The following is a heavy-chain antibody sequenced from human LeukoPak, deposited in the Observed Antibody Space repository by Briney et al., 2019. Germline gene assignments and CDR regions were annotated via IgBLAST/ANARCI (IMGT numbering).Heavy chain of an antibody. J-gene: IGHJ6*03. V-gene: IGHV4-39*07. CDR3: ARGSFYMDV. Sequence: SETLSLTCTVSGGSISSTNYYWGWIRQPPGKGLEWIGTIDYSESTYYNPSLKSRVTISVDTSKNQFSLKLSSVTAADTAVYYCARGSFYMDVWGKGTTVTISS. CDR2: IDYSEST. D-gene: IGHD6-6*01. CDR1: GGSISSTNYY.